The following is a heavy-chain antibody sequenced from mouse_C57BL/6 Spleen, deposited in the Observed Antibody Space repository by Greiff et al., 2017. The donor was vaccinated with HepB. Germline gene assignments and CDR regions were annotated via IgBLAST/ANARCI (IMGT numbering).Heavy chain of an antibody. J-gene: IGHJ2*01. D-gene: IGHD1-1*01. CDR1: GFTFSNYW. Sequence: EVKLVESGGGLVQPGGSMKLSCVASGFTFSNYWMNWVRQSPEKGLEWVAQIRLKSDNYATHYAESVKGRFTISRDDSKSSVYLQMNNLRAEDTGIYYCTGGVYYYGPSYFDYWGQGTTLTVSS. CDR2: IRLKSDNYAT. CDR3: TGGVYYYGPSYFDY. V-gene: IGHV6-3*01.